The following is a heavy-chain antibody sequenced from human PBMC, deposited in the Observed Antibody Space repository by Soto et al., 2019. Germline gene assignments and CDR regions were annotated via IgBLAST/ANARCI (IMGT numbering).Heavy chain of an antibody. V-gene: IGHV1-46*03. D-gene: IGHD5-18*01. CDR1: GYTFTTYF. Sequence: QVQLVQSGAEVKKPGASVKVSCKASGYTFTTYFIHWVRQAPGQGLEWMGLINPSGGSTSYAQKFRGIVTMTRDTSTSTVYMELSSLRSEDTAVYYCTRGIDTASAWYFDLGPWHPGHCLL. CDR3: TRGIDTASAWYFDL. J-gene: IGHJ2*01. CDR2: INPSGGST.